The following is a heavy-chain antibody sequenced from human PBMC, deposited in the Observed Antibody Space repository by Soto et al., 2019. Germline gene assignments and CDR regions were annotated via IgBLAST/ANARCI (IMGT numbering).Heavy chain of an antibody. CDR1: GVSVSSYT. J-gene: IGHJ4*02. V-gene: IGHV4-4*07. Sequence: PSETLSLTCLVSGVSVSSYTWSWVRQPANKGLEWIGRVFSSVSATYSPSLKSRVRISMDTPENRLSLKLDSVTAADAGVYYCTRDGMTTGDTWGPGTLVTVSS. D-gene: IGHD2-21*02. CDR3: TRDGMTTGDT. CDR2: VFSSVSA.